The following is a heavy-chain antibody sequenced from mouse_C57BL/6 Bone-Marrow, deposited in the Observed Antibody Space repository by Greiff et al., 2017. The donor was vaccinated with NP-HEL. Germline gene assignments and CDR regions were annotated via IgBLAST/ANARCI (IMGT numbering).Heavy chain of an antibody. CDR2: IWSDGST. D-gene: IGHD1-1*01. J-gene: IGHJ4*01. CDR1: GFSLTSYG. Sequence: VQVVESGPGLVAPSQSLSITCTVSGFSLTSYGVHWVRQPPGKGLEWLVVIWSDGSTTYNSALKSRLSISKDNSKSQVFLKMNSLQTDDTAMYYCAGNYYGSKNAMDYWGQGTSVTVSS. CDR3: AGNYYGSKNAMDY. V-gene: IGHV2-6*02.